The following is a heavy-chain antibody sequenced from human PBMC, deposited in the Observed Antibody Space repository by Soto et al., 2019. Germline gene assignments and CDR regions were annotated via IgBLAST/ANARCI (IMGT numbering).Heavy chain of an antibody. Sequence: QVQLVQSGAEVKKPGASVKVSCKASGYTFTSYGISWVRQAPGQGLEWMGWSSAYNGNTNYAQKLQGRVTMTTDTSTSTDYMELRRLRYDDTAVYYGARLYCISTSDYGVNGMDFWGRGTTVTVSS. CDR3: ARLYCISTSDYGVNGMDF. J-gene: IGHJ6*02. D-gene: IGHD2-2*01. V-gene: IGHV1-18*01. CDR2: SSAYNGNT. CDR1: GYTFTSYG.